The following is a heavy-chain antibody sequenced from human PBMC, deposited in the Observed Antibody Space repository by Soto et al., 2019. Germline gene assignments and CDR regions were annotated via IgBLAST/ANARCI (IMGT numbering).Heavy chain of an antibody. Sequence: ASVKGSCKAAGYTFTSYVISCVRQAPGQGLEWMGWISAYNGNTNYAQKLQGRVTMTTDTSTSTAYMELRSLRSDDTAVYYCARSIRGVTPDAFDIWGQGTMVTVSS. CDR2: ISAYNGNT. J-gene: IGHJ3*02. D-gene: IGHD3-10*01. V-gene: IGHV1-18*01. CDR1: GYTFTSYV. CDR3: ARSIRGVTPDAFDI.